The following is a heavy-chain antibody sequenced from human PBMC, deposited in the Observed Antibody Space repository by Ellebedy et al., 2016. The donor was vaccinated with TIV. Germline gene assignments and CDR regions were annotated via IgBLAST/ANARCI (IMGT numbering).Heavy chain of an antibody. D-gene: IGHD6-13*01. J-gene: IGHJ4*02. Sequence: GESLKISXAASGFTFSGYDMHWVRQTPGQGLEWVAVISRDGGTKFYLDSVKGRFTISRDNAKNSLFLQMNSLRAEDTAVYYCARAIGAADSFWGQGTLVTVSS. CDR3: ARAIGAADSF. CDR2: ISRDGGTK. CDR1: GFTFSGYD. V-gene: IGHV3-30*03.